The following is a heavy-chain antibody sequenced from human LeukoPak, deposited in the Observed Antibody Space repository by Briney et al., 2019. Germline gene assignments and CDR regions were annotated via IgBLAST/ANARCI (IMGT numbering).Heavy chain of an antibody. V-gene: IGHV3-33*01. D-gene: IGHD3-10*01. CDR3: ARESSAKYYFDY. CDR1: GFTFSSYG. J-gene: IGHJ4*02. Sequence: GRSLRLSCAASGFTFSSYGMHWVRQAPGKGLEWVAVIWYDGSNKYYADSVKGRFTISRDNSKNTLYLQMNSLRAEDTAVYYCARESSAKYYFDYWGQGTLVTVSS. CDR2: IWYDGSNK.